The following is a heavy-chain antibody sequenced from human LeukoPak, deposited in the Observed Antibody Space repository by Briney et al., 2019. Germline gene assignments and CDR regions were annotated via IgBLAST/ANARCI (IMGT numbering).Heavy chain of an antibody. CDR2: ISETGDSK. CDR1: RFTFNNYG. J-gene: IGHJ4*02. D-gene: IGHD1-26*01. V-gene: IGHV3-23*01. Sequence: QAGGSLRLSCAASRFTFNNYGMSWVRQAPGKGLEWVSSISETGDSKYYADSVQGRFTISRDNSKNTLYLQMNSLRAEDTAVYYCARASPRVGATLSLDYWGQGTLVTVSS. CDR3: ARASPRVGATLSLDY.